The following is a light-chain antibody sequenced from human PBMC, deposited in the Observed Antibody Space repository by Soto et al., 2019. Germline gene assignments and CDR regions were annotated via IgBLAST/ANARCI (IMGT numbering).Light chain of an antibody. J-gene: IGLJ1*01. Sequence: QSALTQPASVSGSPGQSITISCTGASSDLGDYNYVSWYQQPPGKAPKLMIYDVSSRPSGVSDRCSGAKSGNTASLTISGLQAEDEADYYCTSYTTTGTYVFATGTKLTVL. V-gene: IGLV2-14*03. CDR3: TSYTTTGTYV. CDR1: SSDLGDYNY. CDR2: DVS.